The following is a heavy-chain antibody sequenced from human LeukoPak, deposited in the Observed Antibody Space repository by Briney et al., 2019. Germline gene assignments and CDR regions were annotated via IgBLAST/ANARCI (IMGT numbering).Heavy chain of an antibody. V-gene: IGHV3-43*01. CDR2: ISWDGGST. CDR1: GFTFDDYT. J-gene: IGHJ4*02. D-gene: IGHD6-19*01. Sequence: GGSLRLSCAASGFTFDDYTMHWVRQAPGKGLEWVSLISWDGGSTYYADSVKGRFTISRDNSKNSLYLQMNSLRTEDTALYYCAKDSFGESGWYYFDYWGQGTLVTVSS. CDR3: AKDSFGESGWYYFDY.